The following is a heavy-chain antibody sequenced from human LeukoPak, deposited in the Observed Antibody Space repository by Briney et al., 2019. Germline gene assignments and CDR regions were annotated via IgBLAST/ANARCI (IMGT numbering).Heavy chain of an antibody. Sequence: SETLSLTCTVSGGSISSYYWSWIRQPAGKGLEWIGRIYTRGSTSYNPSLKSRVTMSVDTSKNQFSLKLSSVTAADTAVYYRAGEGHYYDSSGYYYGGEDYWGQGTLVTVSS. J-gene: IGHJ4*02. CDR2: IYTRGST. CDR3: AGEGHYYDSSGYYYGGEDY. V-gene: IGHV4-4*07. CDR1: GGSISSYY. D-gene: IGHD3-22*01.